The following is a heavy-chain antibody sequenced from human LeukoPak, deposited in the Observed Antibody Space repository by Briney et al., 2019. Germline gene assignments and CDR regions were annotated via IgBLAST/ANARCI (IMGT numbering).Heavy chain of an antibody. CDR2: IRSKANSYAT. J-gene: IGHJ4*02. CDR1: GFTFSGSA. V-gene: IGHV3-73*01. CDR3: TTDGQWLVRKFDY. Sequence: GGSLRLSCAASGFTFSGSAMHWVRQASGKGLEWVGCIRSKANSYATAYAASVKGRFTISRDDSKNTAYLQMNSLKTEDTAVYYCTTDGQWLVRKFDYWGQGTLVTVSS. D-gene: IGHD6-19*01.